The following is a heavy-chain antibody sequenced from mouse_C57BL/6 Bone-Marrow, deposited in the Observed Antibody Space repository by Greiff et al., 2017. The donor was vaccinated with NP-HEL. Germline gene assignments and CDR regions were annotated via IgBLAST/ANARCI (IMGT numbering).Heavy chain of an antibody. D-gene: IGHD1-1*01. CDR1: GFTFTDYY. Sequence: EVKVVESGGGLVQPGGSLSLSCAASGFTFTDYYMSWVRQPPGKALEWLGFIRNKANGYTTEYSASVKGRFTISRDNSQSILYLQMNALRAEDSATYYCARIIYYYGSSYDYWGKGTTLTVSS. J-gene: IGHJ2*01. CDR3: ARIIYYYGSSYDY. V-gene: IGHV7-3*01. CDR2: IRNKANGYTT.